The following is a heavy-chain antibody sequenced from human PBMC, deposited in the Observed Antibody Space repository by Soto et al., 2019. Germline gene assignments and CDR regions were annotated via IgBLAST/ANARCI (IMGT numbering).Heavy chain of an antibody. V-gene: IGHV3-30*18. J-gene: IGHJ3*02. Sequence: QVQLVESGGGVVQPGRSLRLSCAASGFTFSSYGMHWVRQAPGKGLEWVAVISYDGSNKYYADSVKGRFTISRDNSKNTLYLQMNSLRAEDTAVYYCAKNYDILTGRDAFDIWGQGTMVTVS. D-gene: IGHD3-9*01. CDR2: ISYDGSNK. CDR1: GFTFSSYG. CDR3: AKNYDILTGRDAFDI.